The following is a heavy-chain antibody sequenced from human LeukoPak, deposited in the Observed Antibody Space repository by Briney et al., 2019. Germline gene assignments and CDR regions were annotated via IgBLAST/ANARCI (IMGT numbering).Heavy chain of an antibody. Sequence: GGSLRLSCAASGFTFGSYWMSWVRQAPGKGLEWVANIKQDGSEKYYVDSVKGRFTISRDNAKNSLYLQMNSLRAEDTAVYYCARAHPDYGDSLWFDPWGQGTLVTVSS. J-gene: IGHJ5*02. CDR3: ARAHPDYGDSLWFDP. CDR1: GFTFGSYW. V-gene: IGHV3-7*01. D-gene: IGHD4-17*01. CDR2: IKQDGSEK.